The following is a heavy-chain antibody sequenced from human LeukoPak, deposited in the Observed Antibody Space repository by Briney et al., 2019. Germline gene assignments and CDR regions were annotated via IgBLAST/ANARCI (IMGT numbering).Heavy chain of an antibody. CDR3: ARVSVVVTAIIDY. CDR2: INHSGST. D-gene: IGHD2-21*02. V-gene: IGHV4-34*01. CDR1: GGSFSGYY. Sequence: SETLSLTCAVYGGSFSGYYRSWIRQPPGKGLEWIGEINHSGSTNYNPSLKSRVTISVDTSKNQFSLKLSSVTAADTAVYYCARVSVVVTAIIDYWGQGTLVTVS. J-gene: IGHJ4*02.